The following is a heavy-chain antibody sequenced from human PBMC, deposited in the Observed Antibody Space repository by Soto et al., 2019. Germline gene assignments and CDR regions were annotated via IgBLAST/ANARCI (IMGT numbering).Heavy chain of an antibody. CDR1: GYTFTSYD. CDR3: ARGYEDCSSTSCYNYYYYGMDV. J-gene: IGHJ6*02. D-gene: IGHD2-2*02. CDR2: MNPNSGNT. V-gene: IGHV1-8*01. Sequence: QVQLVQSGAEVKKPGASVKVSCKASGYTFTSYDINWVRQATGHGLEWMGWMNPNSGNTGYAQKFQGRVTMTRNTSISTAYMELSSLRSEDTAVYYCARGYEDCSSTSCYNYYYYGMDVWGQGTTVTVSS.